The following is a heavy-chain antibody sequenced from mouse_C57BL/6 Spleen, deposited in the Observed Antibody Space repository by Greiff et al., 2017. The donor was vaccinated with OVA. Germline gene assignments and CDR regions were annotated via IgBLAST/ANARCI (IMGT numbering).Heavy chain of an antibody. CDR3: ARVASYDGYCGGFAY. D-gene: IGHD2-3*01. CDR1: GYTFTSYW. J-gene: IGHJ3*01. CDR2: INPRNGGT. V-gene: IGHV1-53*01. Sequence: VQLQQPGTELVKPGASVKLSCKASGYTFTSYWMHWVKQRPGQGLEWIGNINPRNGGTNYNEKFKSKATLTVDKSSSTAYMQLSSLTSEDAAVYDCARVASYDGYCGGFAYWGQGTLVTVSA.